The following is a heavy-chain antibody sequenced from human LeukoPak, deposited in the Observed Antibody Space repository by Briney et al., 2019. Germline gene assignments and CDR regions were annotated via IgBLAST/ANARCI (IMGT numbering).Heavy chain of an antibody. CDR1: GYTFTSYG. J-gene: IGHJ6*02. CDR2: ISAYNGNT. Sequence: ASVKVSCKASGYTFTSYGISWVRQAPGQRLEWMGWISAYNGNTNYAQKLQGRVTMTTDTSTSTAYMELRSLRSDDTAVYYCASGAYLVVPAATLGYYYYGMDVWGQGTTVTVSS. CDR3: ASGAYLVVPAATLGYYYYGMDV. D-gene: IGHD2-2*01. V-gene: IGHV1-18*01.